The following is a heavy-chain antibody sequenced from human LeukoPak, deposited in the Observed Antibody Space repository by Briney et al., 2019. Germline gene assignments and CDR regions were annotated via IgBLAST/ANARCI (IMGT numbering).Heavy chain of an antibody. CDR3: ARGVNSFGGIIAHFDY. CDR1: GFTFNNYN. CDR2: ISTGSSAI. D-gene: IGHD3-16*02. Sequence: GGSLRLSCAASGFTFNNYNMNWVRQAPGKGPEWVAYISTGSSAIYYAASVKGRFTISRDNAKNSLYLQTSGLRDEDTAVYYCARGVNSFGGIIAHFDYWGQGTLVTVSS. V-gene: IGHV3-48*02. J-gene: IGHJ4*02.